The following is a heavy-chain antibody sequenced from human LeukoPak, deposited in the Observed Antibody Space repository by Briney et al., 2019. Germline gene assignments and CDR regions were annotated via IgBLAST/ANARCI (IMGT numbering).Heavy chain of an antibody. D-gene: IGHD3-10*01. Sequence: GGSLRLSCAASGFTFSSYNMNWVRQAPGKGLEWVSYISSSGSTIYYADSVKGRFTISRDNAKNSLYLQMNSLRAEDTAVYYCARGSRNSGSTHDFDYWGQGTLVTVSS. CDR1: GFTFSSYN. V-gene: IGHV3-48*04. CDR3: ARGSRNSGSTHDFDY. CDR2: ISSSGSTI. J-gene: IGHJ4*02.